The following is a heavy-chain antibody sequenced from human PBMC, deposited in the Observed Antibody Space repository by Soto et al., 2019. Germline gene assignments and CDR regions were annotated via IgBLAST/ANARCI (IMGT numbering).Heavy chain of an antibody. V-gene: IGHV3-33*01. CDR1: GFTFSSYG. CDR2: IWYDGSNK. CDR3: ARDRAGHLDY. Sequence: QVQLVESGGGVVQPVRSLRLSCAPSGFTFSSYGRHWVRQAPGKGLEWVAVIWYDGSNKYYADSVKGRFTISRDNSKNTLYLQMNSLRAEDTAVYYCARDRAGHLDYWGQGTLVIVSS. J-gene: IGHJ4*02. D-gene: IGHD6-13*01.